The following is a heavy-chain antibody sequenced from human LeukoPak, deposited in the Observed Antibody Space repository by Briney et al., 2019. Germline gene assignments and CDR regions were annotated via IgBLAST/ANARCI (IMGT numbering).Heavy chain of an antibody. D-gene: IGHD5/OR15-5a*01. CDR3: ARASTPGYYYYYMDV. Sequence: SETLSLTCTVSGGSISSHYWSWIRQPPGKGLEGIGYIYYSGSTNYNPSLKSRVTISVDTSKNQFSLKLSSVTAADTAVYYCARASTPGYYYYYMDVWGKGTTVTVSS. CDR1: GGSISSHY. V-gene: IGHV4-59*11. CDR2: IYYSGST. J-gene: IGHJ6*03.